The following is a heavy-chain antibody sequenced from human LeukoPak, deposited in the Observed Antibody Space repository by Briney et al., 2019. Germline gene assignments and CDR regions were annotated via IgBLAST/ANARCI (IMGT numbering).Heavy chain of an antibody. J-gene: IGHJ6*03. D-gene: IGHD2-2*01. CDR2: IFYSGST. CDR3: ARTIQDVVVVPAAYMDV. CDR1: GGSISSSSYY. Sequence: PSETLSLTCTVSGGSISSSSYYWGWIRQPPGKGLKWIGTIFYSGSTYYNPSLKSRLTISVDTSKNQFSLKLSSVTAADTAVYYCARTIQDVVVVPAAYMDVWGKGTTVTVSS. V-gene: IGHV4-39*01.